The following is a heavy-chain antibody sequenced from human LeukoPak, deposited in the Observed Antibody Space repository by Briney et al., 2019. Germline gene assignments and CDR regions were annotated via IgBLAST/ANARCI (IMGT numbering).Heavy chain of an antibody. CDR3: ARDDSSSWSYFDY. CDR1: GGSFSGYY. Sequence: SETLSLTCAVCGGSFSGYYWSWIRQPAGKGLEWIGRIYTSGSTNYNPSLKSRVTMSVDTSKNQFSLKLSSVTAADTAVYYCARDDSSSWSYFDYWGQGTLVTVSS. V-gene: IGHV4-4*07. D-gene: IGHD6-13*01. CDR2: IYTSGST. J-gene: IGHJ4*02.